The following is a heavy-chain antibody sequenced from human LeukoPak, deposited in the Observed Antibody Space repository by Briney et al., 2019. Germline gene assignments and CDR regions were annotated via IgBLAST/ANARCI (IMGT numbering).Heavy chain of an antibody. CDR1: GGSISSYY. CDR2: IYYSGST. D-gene: IGHD5-18*01. J-gene: IGHJ3*02. CDR3: ARKAEGYNYGYGDAFDI. Sequence: SETLSLTCTVSGGSISSYYWSWIRQPPGKGLGWIGYIYYSGSTNYNPSLKSRVTISVDTSKNQFSLKLSSVTAADTAVYYCARKAEGYNYGYGDAFDIWGQGTMVTVSS. V-gene: IGHV4-59*01.